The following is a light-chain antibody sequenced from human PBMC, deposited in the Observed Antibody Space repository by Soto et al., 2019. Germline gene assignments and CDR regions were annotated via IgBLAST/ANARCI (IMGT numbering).Light chain of an antibody. CDR1: QSISSW. J-gene: IGKJ1*01. CDR3: LQYNSHSWT. V-gene: IGKV1-5*03. CDR2: KAS. Sequence: DIQMTQSPSTLSASVGDRVTITCRASQSISSWLAWYQHKPGKAPKLLIYKASSLESGVPSRFSGSGSGTEFTLTISTLQPGDFASYYCLQYNSHSWTFGQGPKVEIK.